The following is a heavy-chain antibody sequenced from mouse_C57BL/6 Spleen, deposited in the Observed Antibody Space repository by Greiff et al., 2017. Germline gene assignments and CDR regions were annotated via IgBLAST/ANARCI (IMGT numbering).Heavy chain of an antibody. J-gene: IGHJ3*01. V-gene: IGHV1-15*01. Sequence: VQLQQSGAELVRPGASVTLSCKASGYTFTDYEMHWVKQTPVHGLEWIGAIDPETGGTAYNQKFKGKAILTADKSSSTAYMELRCLTSEDSAVYYCTRYGYDAWFAYWGQGTLVTVSA. CDR3: TRYGYDAWFAY. CDR2: IDPETGGT. D-gene: IGHD2-2*01. CDR1: GYTFTDYE.